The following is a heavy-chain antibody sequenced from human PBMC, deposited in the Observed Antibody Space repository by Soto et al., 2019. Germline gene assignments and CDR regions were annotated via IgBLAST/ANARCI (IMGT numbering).Heavy chain of an antibody. Sequence: GGTLRLSCATSGFTFSSYSNNCVRQSPGKGLEWVASISSASSSIDFADSVKGRFTISRDNVNNSVFLQMNSLRAEDTGFYYCARYDAFKAFDLWGQGTMVTVSS. V-gene: IGHV3-21*01. CDR3: ARYDAFKAFDL. CDR1: GFTFSSYS. CDR2: ISSASSSI. D-gene: IGHD1-1*01. J-gene: IGHJ3*01.